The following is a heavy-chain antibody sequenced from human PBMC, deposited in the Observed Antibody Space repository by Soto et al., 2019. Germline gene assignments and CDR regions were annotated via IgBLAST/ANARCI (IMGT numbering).Heavy chain of an antibody. D-gene: IGHD3-9*01. V-gene: IGHV4-59*01. CDR2: IYYSGST. J-gene: IGHJ5*02. CDR1: GVSISSYY. Sequence: SETLSLTCTVSGVSISSYYWIWLRQPPGKGLEWIGYIYYSGSTNYNPSLKSRVTISVDTSKNQFSLKLSSVTAADTAVYYCARGYFDWLLSRYNWFDPWGQGTLVTVSS. CDR3: ARGYFDWLLSRYNWFDP.